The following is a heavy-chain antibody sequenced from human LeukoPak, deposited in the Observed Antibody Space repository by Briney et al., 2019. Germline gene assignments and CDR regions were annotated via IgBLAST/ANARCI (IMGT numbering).Heavy chain of an antibody. J-gene: IGHJ4*02. Sequence: GGSLRLSCAASGFIFRSYAMSWVRQAPGKGLEWVSGITGSGGATYYADSVKGRFTISRDNSKNTLYLQVDTLRAEDTAVYYCAKPLYDLWSTYVFDYWGQGTLVTVSS. CDR2: ITGSGGAT. D-gene: IGHD3-3*01. CDR1: GFIFRSYA. CDR3: AKPLYDLWSTYVFDY. V-gene: IGHV3-23*01.